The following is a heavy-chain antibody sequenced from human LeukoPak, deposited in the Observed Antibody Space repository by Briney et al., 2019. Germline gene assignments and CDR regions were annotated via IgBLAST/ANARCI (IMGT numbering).Heavy chain of an antibody. Sequence: PSETLSLTCTVSGGSISSSNYYWGWIRQPPGKGLEWIASIYSSGDTYYNPSLKSRVTISVDTSKNQFSLKLSSVTAADTAVYYCARDFLAGTSGSYYSRTNWFDPWGQGTLVTVSS. D-gene: IGHD3-10*01. V-gene: IGHV4-39*07. CDR2: IYSSGDT. CDR1: GGSISSSNYY. J-gene: IGHJ5*02. CDR3: ARDFLAGTSGSYYSRTNWFDP.